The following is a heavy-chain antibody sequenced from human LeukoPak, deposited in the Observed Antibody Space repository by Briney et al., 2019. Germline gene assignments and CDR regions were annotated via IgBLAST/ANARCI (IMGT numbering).Heavy chain of an antibody. D-gene: IGHD3-9*01. CDR3: VISTIRKGFDP. Sequence: SETLSLTCTVSGASLISATYYWPWLRQPAGKGLEWLGRISSSGISKLNPSLKSRVAISIDASKNQFSVGLSSVTAADTAVYYCVISTIRKGFDPWGQGTLVTVSS. CDR1: GASLISATYY. V-gene: IGHV4-61*02. J-gene: IGHJ5*02. CDR2: ISSSGIS.